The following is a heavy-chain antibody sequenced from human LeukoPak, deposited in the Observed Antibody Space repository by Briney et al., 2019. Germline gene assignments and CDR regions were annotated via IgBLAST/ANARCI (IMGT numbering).Heavy chain of an antibody. CDR2: IWYDGSNK. D-gene: IGHD6-19*01. CDR1: GFTFSSYG. Sequence: GGSLRLSCAASGFTFSSYGTHWVRQAPGKGLEWVAVIWYDGSNKYYADPVKGRFTISRDNSQNTLYLQMNSLRAEDTAVYYCARDLGSGWMEGYFDYWGQGTLVTVSS. V-gene: IGHV3-33*01. CDR3: ARDLGSGWMEGYFDY. J-gene: IGHJ4*02.